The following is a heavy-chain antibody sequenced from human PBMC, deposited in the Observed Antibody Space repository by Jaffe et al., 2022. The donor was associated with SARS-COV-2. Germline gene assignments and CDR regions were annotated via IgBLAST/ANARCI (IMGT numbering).Heavy chain of an antibody. V-gene: IGHV3-9*01. D-gene: IGHD3-22*01. J-gene: IGHJ3*02. CDR1: GFTFDDYA. Sequence: EVQLVESGGGLVQPGRSLRLSCAASGFTFDDYAMHWVRQAPGKGLEWVSGISWNSGSIGYADSVKGRFTISRDNAKNSLYLQMNSLRAEDTALYYCAKGRPYYYDSSGEGGAFDIWGQGTMVTVSS. CDR3: AKGRPYYYDSSGEGGAFDI. CDR2: ISWNSGSI.